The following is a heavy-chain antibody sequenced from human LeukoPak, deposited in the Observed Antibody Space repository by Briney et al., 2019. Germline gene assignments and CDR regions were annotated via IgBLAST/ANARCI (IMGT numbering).Heavy chain of an antibody. V-gene: IGHV1-69*05. D-gene: IGHD1-26*01. CDR3: ARDASGSYYTAFDI. J-gene: IGHJ3*02. Sequence: ASVKVSCKASGGTFSSYAISWVRQAPGQGLEWMGGIIPIFGTANYAQKFQGRVTITTDESTSTDYMELSSLRSEDTAVYYCARDASGSYYTAFDIWGQGTMVTVSS. CDR1: GGTFSSYA. CDR2: IIPIFGTA.